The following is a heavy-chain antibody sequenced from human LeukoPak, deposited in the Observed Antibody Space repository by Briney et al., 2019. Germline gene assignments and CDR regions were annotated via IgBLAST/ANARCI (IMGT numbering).Heavy chain of an antibody. D-gene: IGHD3-22*01. CDR3: AGYFFDGSAYDY. CDR2: ISGSGGGT. V-gene: IGHV3-23*01. Sequence: GGSLRLSCAASGFAFSTYAMSWVRQSPGKGLEWVSGISGSGGGTDYADSVKGRFTISRDNAKNTLYLQMNSLTAEDTALYYCAGYFFDGSAYDYWGQGTLVTVSS. J-gene: IGHJ4*02. CDR1: GFAFSTYA.